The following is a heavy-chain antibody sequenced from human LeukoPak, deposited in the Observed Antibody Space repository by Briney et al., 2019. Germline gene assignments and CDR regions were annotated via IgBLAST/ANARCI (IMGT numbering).Heavy chain of an antibody. Sequence: ASVKVSCKASGYTFTGYCMHWVRQAPGQGLEWMGWINPNSGGTNYAQKFQGRVAMTRDTSISTAYMELSRLRSDDTAVYYCARDQSLYSSSWLLYYYYGMDVWGQGTTVTVSS. CDR3: ARDQSLYSSSWLLYYYYGMDV. CDR1: GYTFTGYC. D-gene: IGHD6-13*01. CDR2: INPNSGGT. V-gene: IGHV1-2*02. J-gene: IGHJ6*02.